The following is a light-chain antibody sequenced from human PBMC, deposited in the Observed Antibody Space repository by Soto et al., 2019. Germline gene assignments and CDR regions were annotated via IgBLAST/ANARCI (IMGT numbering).Light chain of an antibody. Sequence: EIVMTQSPATLSVSPGERATLSCRASQSIGSNLAWYQQKCGQAPRLLIYGASTRATGIPVSFSGSGSGTEFTLSINSLQPDDFATYYCQPYNNWPLTFGGGTKVDI. J-gene: IGKJ4*01. CDR3: QPYNNWPLT. CDR1: QSIGSN. V-gene: IGKV3-15*01. CDR2: GAS.